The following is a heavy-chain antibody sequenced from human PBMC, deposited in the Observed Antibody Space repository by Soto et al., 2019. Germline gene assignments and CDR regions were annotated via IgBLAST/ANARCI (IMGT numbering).Heavy chain of an antibody. D-gene: IGHD3-9*01. CDR2: MYHLGST. CDR1: AYSISSGYY. CDR3: ARQRTSVLTQAYFDV. Sequence: SETLSLTCAVSAYSISSGYYWGWIRQPPGKGLEWIASMYHLGSTYYNPSLKSRVTISIDTSRNHFSLKLKSVTAADTALYFCARQRTSVLTQAYFDVWGPGSLVTVSS. V-gene: IGHV4-38-2*01. J-gene: IGHJ4*02.